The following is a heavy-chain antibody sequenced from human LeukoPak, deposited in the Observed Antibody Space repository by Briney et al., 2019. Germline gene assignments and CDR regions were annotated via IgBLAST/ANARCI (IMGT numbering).Heavy chain of an antibody. CDR2: INSDGSTT. Sequence: SRGSLRLSCTASGFTFSSYWMHWARQAPGKGLVWVSRINSDGSTTSYADSVKGRFTISRDNAKNTLYLQMNSLRAEDTAVYYCATQNSGSVDYWGQGTLVTVSS. CDR3: ATQNSGSVDY. D-gene: IGHD4-23*01. CDR1: GFTFSSYW. J-gene: IGHJ4*02. V-gene: IGHV3-74*01.